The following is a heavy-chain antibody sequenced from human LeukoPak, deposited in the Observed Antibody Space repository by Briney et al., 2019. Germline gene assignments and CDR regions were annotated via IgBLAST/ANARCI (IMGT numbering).Heavy chain of an antibody. Sequence: SETLSLTCTVSGGSISSGDYYWSWIRQPPGKGLEWIGYIYYSGSTYYNPSLKSRVTISVDTSKNQFSLKLSSVTAADTAVYYCARGRIAYCGGDCYSPVDYWGQGTLVTVSS. CDR2: IYYSGST. CDR1: GGSISSGDYY. V-gene: IGHV4-30-4*01. J-gene: IGHJ4*02. CDR3: ARGRIAYCGGDCYSPVDY. D-gene: IGHD2-21*02.